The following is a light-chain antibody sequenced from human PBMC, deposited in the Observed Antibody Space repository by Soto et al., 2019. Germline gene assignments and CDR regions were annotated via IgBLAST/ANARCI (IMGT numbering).Light chain of an antibody. CDR3: AAWDDSLKSVV. Sequence: QSVLTQPPSASGTPGQRVAISCSGSSSNIGSNFAYWYQQFPGTAPKLLILRNNQRPSGVPDRFSASKSGTSASLAISGLRSEYEADYYCAAWDDSLKSVVFGGGTKVTVL. V-gene: IGLV1-47*01. CDR2: RNN. CDR1: SSNIGSNF. J-gene: IGLJ2*01.